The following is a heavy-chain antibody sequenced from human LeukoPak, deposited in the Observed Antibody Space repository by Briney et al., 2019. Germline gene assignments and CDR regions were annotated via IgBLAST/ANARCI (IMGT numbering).Heavy chain of an antibody. Sequence: SGTLSLTCAVTGGSISNNWWTWVRQPPGKGLEWIGYIYYSGSTNYNPSLKSRVTISVDTSKNQFSLKLSSVTAADTAVYYCARGTYYYYGMDVWGQGTTVTVSS. CDR1: GGSISNNW. V-gene: IGHV4-59*01. CDR3: ARGTYYYYGMDV. CDR2: IYYSGST. J-gene: IGHJ6*02.